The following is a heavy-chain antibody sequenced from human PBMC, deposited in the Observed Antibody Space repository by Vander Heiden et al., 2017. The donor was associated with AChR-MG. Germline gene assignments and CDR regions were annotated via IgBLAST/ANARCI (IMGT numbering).Heavy chain of an antibody. J-gene: IGHJ6*02. CDR3: ARDRGDGYSFAGSLDPYYHFLGTDV. Sequence: QVQLQESGPGLVKSSETLSLTCTVPGGSISSYYWLWIRQPPGEGLEWTGYIPYRGRTNYNPSLKGLVTISQDTSNSQFSLQLRSVTAADTAVYYCARDRGDGYSFAGSLDPYYHFLGTDVWGQGTTVTVSS. CDR2: IPYRGRT. CDR1: GGSISSYY. D-gene: IGHD3-3*02. V-gene: IGHV4-59*01.